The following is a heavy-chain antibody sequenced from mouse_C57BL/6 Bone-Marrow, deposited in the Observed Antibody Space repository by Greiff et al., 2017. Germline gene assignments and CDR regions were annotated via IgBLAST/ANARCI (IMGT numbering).Heavy chain of an antibody. CDR3: TTGLLGG. Sequence: EVQLQESGAELVRPGASVKLSCTASGFNIKDDYMHWVKQRPEQGLEWIGWIDPENGDTEYASKFQGKATITADTSSNTAYLQLSSLTSEDTAVYYCTTGLLGGWGQGTSVTVSS. CDR2: IDPENGDT. J-gene: IGHJ4*01. V-gene: IGHV14-4*01. CDR1: GFNIKDDY. D-gene: IGHD1-1*01.